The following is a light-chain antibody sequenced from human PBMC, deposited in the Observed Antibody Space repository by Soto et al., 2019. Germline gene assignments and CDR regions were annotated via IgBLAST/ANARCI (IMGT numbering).Light chain of an antibody. CDR2: KAS. CDR3: QQYNSYST. CDR1: QSISSW. Sequence: DIPMTQSPSTLSASVGDRVTITCRASQSISSWLAWYQQKPGKAPKLLIYKASSLESGVPSRFSGSGSGTEFTLTISSLQPDDFATYYCQQYNSYSTFGQGTKVEIE. J-gene: IGKJ1*01. V-gene: IGKV1-5*03.